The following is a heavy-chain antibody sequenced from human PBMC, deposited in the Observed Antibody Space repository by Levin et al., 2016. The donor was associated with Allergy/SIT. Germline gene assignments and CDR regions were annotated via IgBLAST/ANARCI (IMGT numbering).Heavy chain of an antibody. J-gene: IGHJ4*02. Sequence: GGSLRLSCAASGFTFSSSALSWVRQAPGKGLEWVSAISGSGGSTYYADSVKGRFTISRDDPNNTLFLQMNSLRAEDTALYYCAKSRSSTIAPQNYWGQGTLVTVSS. CDR2: ISGSGGST. CDR1: GFTFSSSA. CDR3: AKSRSSTIAPQNY. V-gene: IGHV3-23*01. D-gene: IGHD6-6*01.